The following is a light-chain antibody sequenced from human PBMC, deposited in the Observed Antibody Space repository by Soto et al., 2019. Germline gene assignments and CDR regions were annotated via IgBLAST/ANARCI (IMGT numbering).Light chain of an antibody. J-gene: IGKJ1*01. CDR3: QQYKNWPPWT. CDR1: QSISNN. V-gene: IGKV3-15*01. CDR2: GAS. Sequence: EIVMTQSPATLSVSPGERATPSCRASQSISNNLAWYQQKPGQAPRLLIYGASTRATSTPVRFSGSGSGTEFTLTISSLQSEDFAVYYCQQYKNWPPWTFGQGTKVEIK.